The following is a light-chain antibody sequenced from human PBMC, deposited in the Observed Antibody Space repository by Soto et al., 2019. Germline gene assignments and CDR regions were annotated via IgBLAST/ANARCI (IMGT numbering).Light chain of an antibody. CDR2: QVS. Sequence: IVLTQTPLSSPVTLGQPASISCRSSQSLVYSDGNTYLSWLQQRPGQPPRLLIYQVSNRFSGVPYRFSGSGAGTDFTLEISRVEAEDVWVYYCMQCTHFPRTFGQGTKVEIK. CDR3: MQCTHFPRT. V-gene: IGKV2-24*01. J-gene: IGKJ1*01. CDR1: QSLVYSDGNTY.